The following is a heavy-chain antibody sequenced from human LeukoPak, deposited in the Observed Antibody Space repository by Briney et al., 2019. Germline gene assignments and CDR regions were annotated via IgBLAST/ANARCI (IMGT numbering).Heavy chain of an antibody. CDR1: GFTFSSYA. J-gene: IGHJ5*02. CDR2: ISYDGSNK. Sequence: GGSLRLSCAASGFTFSSYAMHWVHQAPGKGLEWVAVISYDGSNKYYADSVKGRFTISRDNSKNTLYLQMNSLRAEDTAVYYCATDAVAFVVVVAASNWFDPWGQGTLVTASS. CDR3: ATDAVAFVVVVAASNWFDP. D-gene: IGHD2-15*01. V-gene: IGHV3-30*04.